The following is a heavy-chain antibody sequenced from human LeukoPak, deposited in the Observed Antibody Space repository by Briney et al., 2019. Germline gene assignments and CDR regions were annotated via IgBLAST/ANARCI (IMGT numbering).Heavy chain of an antibody. CDR3: ARQRIGYSSKRPYFDY. V-gene: IGHV5-51*01. CDR2: IYPGDSDT. Sequence: GESLKISCKVSGYSFTSYWIGWGRQIPGKGLGWMGIIYPGDSDTCYRPSFQGQVTISAEKSISTAYLQWSSLQASDAAMYYCARQRIGYSSKRPYFDYWGQGTLVTVSS. CDR1: GYSFTSYW. D-gene: IGHD6-13*01. J-gene: IGHJ4*02.